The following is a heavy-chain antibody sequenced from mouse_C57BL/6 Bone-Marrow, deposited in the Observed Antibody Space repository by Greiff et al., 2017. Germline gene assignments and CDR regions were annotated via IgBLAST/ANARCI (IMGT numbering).Heavy chain of an antibody. D-gene: IGHD1-1*01. CDR3: ARWDYGSSSPFAY. J-gene: IGHJ3*01. V-gene: IGHV1-54*01. Sequence: QVQLQQSGAELVRPGTSVKVSCKASGYAFTNYLIEWVKQRPGQGLEWIGVINPGSGGTNYNEKFKGKATLTADKSSSTAYMQLSSLTSEDSAVXFCARWDYGSSSPFAYWGQGTLVTVSA. CDR1: GYAFTNYL. CDR2: INPGSGGT.